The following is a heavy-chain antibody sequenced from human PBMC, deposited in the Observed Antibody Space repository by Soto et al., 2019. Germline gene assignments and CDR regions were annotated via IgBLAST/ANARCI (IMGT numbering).Heavy chain of an antibody. CDR2: ISSSGSTI. Sequence: GGSLRLSCAASGFTFSDYYMSWIRQAPGKGLEWVSYISSSGSTIYYADSVKGRFTISRDNAKNSLYLQMNSLRAEDTAVYYCARELRLRPTGGYDFEVDYWGQGTLVTVSS. D-gene: IGHD5-12*01. V-gene: IGHV3-11*01. CDR3: ARELRLRPTGGYDFEVDY. J-gene: IGHJ4*02. CDR1: GFTFSDYY.